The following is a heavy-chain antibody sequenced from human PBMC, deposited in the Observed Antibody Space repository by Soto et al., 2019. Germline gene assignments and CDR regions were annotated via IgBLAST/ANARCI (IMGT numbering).Heavy chain of an antibody. CDR2: IIPIFGTA. D-gene: IGHD6-13*01. CDR1: GGTFSSYA. CDR3: ARGAQQLVWDNWFDP. V-gene: IGHV1-69*06. Sequence: SVKVSCKASGGTFSSYAISWVRQAPGQGLEWMGGIIPIFGTANYAQKFQGGVTITADKSTSTAYMELSSLRSEDTAVYYCARGAQQLVWDNWFDPWGQGTLVTVSS. J-gene: IGHJ5*02.